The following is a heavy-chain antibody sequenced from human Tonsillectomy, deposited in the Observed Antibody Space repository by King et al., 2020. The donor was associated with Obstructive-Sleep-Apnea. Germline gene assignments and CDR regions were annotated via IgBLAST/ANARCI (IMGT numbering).Heavy chain of an antibody. Sequence: VQLQESGPGLVKPSETLSLTCTVSGGSFSGYYWSWIRQPPGKGLEWIGEINHSGSTNYNPSLKSRVTISVDTSKNQFSLKLSSVTAADTAVYYCARGRLDYYDSSGYYPDLDYWGQGTLVTVSS. CDR1: GGSFSGYY. V-gene: IGHV4-34*01. J-gene: IGHJ4*02. CDR2: INHSGST. D-gene: IGHD3-22*01. CDR3: ARGRLDYYDSSGYYPDLDY.